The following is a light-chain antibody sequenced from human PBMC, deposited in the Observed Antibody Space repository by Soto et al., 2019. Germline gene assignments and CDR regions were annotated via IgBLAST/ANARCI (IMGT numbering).Light chain of an antibody. CDR1: SSNIGATYD. J-gene: IGLJ1*01. CDR3: QSYDSSLSAHDV. V-gene: IGLV1-40*01. Sequence: QSVLTQPPSVSGAPGQRVTISCTGSSSNIGATYDVQWYQQLPGTAPKLIIYGNSNRPSGVPDRFSGSKSGTSASLAITGLQADDEADYYCQSYDSSLSAHDVFGTGTKLTVL. CDR2: GNS.